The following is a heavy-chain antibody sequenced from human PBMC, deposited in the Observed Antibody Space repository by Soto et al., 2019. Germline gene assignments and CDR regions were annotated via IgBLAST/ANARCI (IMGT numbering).Heavy chain of an antibody. D-gene: IGHD6-13*01. CDR3: ARDVNSSPARGTNGFDP. V-gene: IGHV4-4*02. CDR2: TYHSGTT. Sequence: QVQLQESGPGLVQPSGTLSLTCAVSGDSINNSHWWSWVRQTPGKGLEWIGETYHSGTTNNNPSLKTPGTISIDKLKNQFSLRMNSVTAADAAVYYCARDVNSSPARGTNGFDPWGQGTLVTVSS. CDR1: GDSINNSHW. J-gene: IGHJ5*02.